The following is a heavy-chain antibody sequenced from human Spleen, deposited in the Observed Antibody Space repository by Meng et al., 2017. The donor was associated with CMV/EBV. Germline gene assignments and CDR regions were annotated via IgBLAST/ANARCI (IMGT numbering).Heavy chain of an antibody. CDR1: GYSFSSYY. D-gene: IGHD2-21*02. J-gene: IGHJ3*01. V-gene: IGHV1-46*01. CDR3: ARQDQLLFGGAFDV. CDR2: VNPRGGDT. Sequence: ASVKVYCKASGYSFSSYYIHWVRQAPGQGLEWVGTVNPRGGDTSNAQKFHGRVTMTRDTSTSTVYMELGSLRSEDTALYYCARQDQLLFGGAFDVWGQGTMVTVSS.